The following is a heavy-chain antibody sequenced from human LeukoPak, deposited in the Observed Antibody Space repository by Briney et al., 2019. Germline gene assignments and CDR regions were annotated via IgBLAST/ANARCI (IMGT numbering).Heavy chain of an antibody. D-gene: IGHD3-3*01. CDR1: GFTFSSYS. CDR2: ISSSSSTI. J-gene: IGHJ4*02. Sequence: PGGSLRLSCAASGFTFSSYSMNWVRQAPGKGLEWVSYISSSSSTIYYADSVKGRFTISRDNAKNSLYLQMNRLRAEDTAVYYCARGPTFDYDFWSGYPAPTPYFDYWGQGTLVTVS. CDR3: ARGPTFDYDFWSGYPAPTPYFDY. V-gene: IGHV3-48*01.